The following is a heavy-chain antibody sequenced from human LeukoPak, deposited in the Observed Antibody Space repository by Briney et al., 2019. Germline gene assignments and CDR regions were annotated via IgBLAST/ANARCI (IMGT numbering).Heavy chain of an antibody. V-gene: IGHV3-30*03. CDR2: ISYDGSNK. CDR1: GFTFSSYG. CDR3: ARGQIPSGELLRFDC. D-gene: IGHD1-26*01. Sequence: GRSLRLSCAASGFTFSSYGMHWVRQAPGKGLEWVAVISYDGSNKYYADSVKGRFTISRDNSKNTLYLQMNSLRADDTAIYYCARGQIPSGELLRFDCWGQGTLVTVSS. J-gene: IGHJ4*02.